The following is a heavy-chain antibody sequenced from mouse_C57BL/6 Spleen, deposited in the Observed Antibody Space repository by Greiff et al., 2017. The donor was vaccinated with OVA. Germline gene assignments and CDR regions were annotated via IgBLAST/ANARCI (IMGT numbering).Heavy chain of an antibody. V-gene: IGHV1-26*01. D-gene: IGHD1-1*01. CDR2: INPNNGGT. J-gene: IGHJ2*01. CDR1: GYTFTDYY. CDR3: ARYYYGSSPFDD. Sequence: EVQLQQSGPELVKPGASVKISCKASGYTFTDYYMNWVKQSHGKSLEWIGDINPNNGGTSYNQKFKGKATLTVDKSSSTAYMELRSLTSEYSAVYDCARYYYGSSPFDDWGQGTTLTVSS.